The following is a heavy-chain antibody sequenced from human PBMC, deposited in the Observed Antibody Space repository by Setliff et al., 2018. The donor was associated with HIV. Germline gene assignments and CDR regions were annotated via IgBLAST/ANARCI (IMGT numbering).Heavy chain of an antibody. CDR2: IYYSGSA. Sequence: PSETLSLTCSVSGGSTSSATYFWGWIRQPPGKGLEWIGSIYYSGSAYYNSSLRSRLTISVDTSKNQFSLKLTSVTAAATAVLYCARGVKRYIVAVKGSTPFDTWGPGTMVTVSS. CDR1: GGSTSSATYF. D-gene: IGHD2-15*01. CDR3: ARGVKRYIVAVKGSTPFDT. V-gene: IGHV4-39*07. J-gene: IGHJ3*02.